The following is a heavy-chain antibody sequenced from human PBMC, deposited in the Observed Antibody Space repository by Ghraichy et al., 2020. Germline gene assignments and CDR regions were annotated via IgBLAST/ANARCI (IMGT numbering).Heavy chain of an antibody. D-gene: IGHD2-2*01. J-gene: IGHJ6*02. CDR1: GGTFSSYA. CDR2: IIPIFGTA. Sequence: SVKVSCKASGGTFSSYAISWVRQAPGQGLEWMGGIIPIFGTANYAQKFQGRVTITADESTSTAYMELSSLRSEDTAVYYCARGFIVVVPAASYQNYYYYGMDVWGQGTTVTVSS. CDR3: ARGFIVVVPAASYQNYYYYGMDV. V-gene: IGHV1-69*13.